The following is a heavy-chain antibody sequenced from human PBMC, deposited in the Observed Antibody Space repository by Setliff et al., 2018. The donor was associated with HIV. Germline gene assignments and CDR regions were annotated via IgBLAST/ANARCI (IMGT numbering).Heavy chain of an antibody. J-gene: IGHJ5*02. V-gene: IGHV4-39*01. CDR2: IDYSGST. D-gene: IGHD3-10*01. CDR3: ARLNGSGSP. Sequence: SSETLSLTCTVSGDPINSHYWSWIRQPPGKGLEWIGSIDYSGSTYYNPSLKSRVTISVDTSKNQFSLKLSSVTAADTAVYYCARLNGSGSPWGQGTLVTVSS. CDR1: GDPINSHY.